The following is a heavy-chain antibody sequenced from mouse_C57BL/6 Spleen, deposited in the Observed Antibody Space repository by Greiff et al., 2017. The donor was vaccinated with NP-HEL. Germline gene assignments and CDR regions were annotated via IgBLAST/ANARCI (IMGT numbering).Heavy chain of an antibody. D-gene: IGHD3-2*01. CDR2: ISSGSSTI. CDR1: GFTFSDYG. V-gene: IGHV5-17*01. CDR3: ARDSPLDY. J-gene: IGHJ2*01. Sequence: EVMLVDRAECLRPPVCPFYISCGASGFTFSDYGMHWVSPAPEKGLVWVSYISSGSSTIYYAAQVTGRFTIYRDIDKNTLFLQMTSLRSEDTARYYCARDSPLDYWGQGTTLTVSS.